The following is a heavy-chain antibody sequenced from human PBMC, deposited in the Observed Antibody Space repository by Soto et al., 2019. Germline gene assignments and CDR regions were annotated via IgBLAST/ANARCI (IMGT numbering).Heavy chain of an antibody. CDR1: GGSISSYY. J-gene: IGHJ6*03. CDR3: ARQSAYPNYYGSATDYYYYMDV. CDR2: IYYSGST. V-gene: IGHV4-59*08. D-gene: IGHD3-10*01. Sequence: PSETLSLTCTVSGGSISSYYWSWIRQPPGKGLEWIGYIYYSGSTNYNPSLKSRVTISVDTSKNQFSLKLSSVTAADTAVYYCARQSAYPNYYGSATDYYYYMDVWGKGTTVTVSS.